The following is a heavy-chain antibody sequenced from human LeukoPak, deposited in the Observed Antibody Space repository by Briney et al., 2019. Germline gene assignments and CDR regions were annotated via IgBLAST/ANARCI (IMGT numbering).Heavy chain of an antibody. D-gene: IGHD6-19*01. J-gene: IGHJ6*02. V-gene: IGHV3-23*01. Sequence: GGSLRLSCAASGFTFSGNAMIWVRQAPGKGLKWVSAISGSGGSTYYADSVKGRFTISRDNSKNTLYLQMNSLRAEDTAVYYCAKGGYSSDYGMDVWGQGTTVTVSS. CDR1: GFTFSGNA. CDR3: AKGGYSSDYGMDV. CDR2: ISGSGGST.